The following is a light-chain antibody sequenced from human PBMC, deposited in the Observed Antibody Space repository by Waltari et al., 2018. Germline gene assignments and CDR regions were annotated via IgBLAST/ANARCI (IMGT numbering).Light chain of an antibody. CDR2: EVS. J-gene: IGLJ2*01. V-gene: IGLV2-8*01. CDR1: SSDVGGYNC. CDR3: SSDGGSNNSVV. Sequence: QSALTQPPSASGSPGQSVTLPCTRTSSDVGGYNCVSWYQQHPGKAPKHMIYEVSKRPPAAPGHLSGAKTGNTASLTVSGRQAEDEADYNGSSDGGSNNSVVFGGGTKVTGL.